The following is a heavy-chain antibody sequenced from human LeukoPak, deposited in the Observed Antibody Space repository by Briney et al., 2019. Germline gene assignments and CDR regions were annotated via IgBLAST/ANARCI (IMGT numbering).Heavy chain of an antibody. J-gene: IGHJ6*03. CDR1: GGSISSGSYY. V-gene: IGHV4-61*02. Sequence: PSETLSLTCTVSGGSISSGSYYWSWIRQPAGKGLEWIGRIYTSGSTNYNPSLKSRVTISVATSKNQFSLKLSSVTAADTAVYYCARDRRKYQLLYPYYYYYMDVWGKGTTVTVSS. CDR2: IYTSGST. CDR3: ARDRRKYQLLYPYYYYYMDV. D-gene: IGHD2-2*02.